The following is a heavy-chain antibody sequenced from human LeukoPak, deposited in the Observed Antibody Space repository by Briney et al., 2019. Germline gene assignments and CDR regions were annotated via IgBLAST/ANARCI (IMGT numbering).Heavy chain of an antibody. D-gene: IGHD1-26*01. Sequence: SVKVSCKASGGTFSSDAISWVRQAPGQGLEWMGGIIPIFGTANYAQKFQGRVTITADESTSTAYMELSSLRSEDTAVYYCARGGGSSTAIDAFDIWGQGTMVTVSS. CDR1: GGTFSSDA. CDR3: ARGGGSSTAIDAFDI. V-gene: IGHV1-69*01. CDR2: IIPIFGTA. J-gene: IGHJ3*02.